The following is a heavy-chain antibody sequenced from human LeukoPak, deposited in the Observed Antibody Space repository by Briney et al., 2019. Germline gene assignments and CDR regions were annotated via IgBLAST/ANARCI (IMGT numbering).Heavy chain of an antibody. CDR3: ARDNGSGKYYFDY. CDR2: IYSGGST. J-gene: IGHJ4*02. D-gene: IGHD3-10*01. CDR1: GFTFSSNY. Sequence: PGGSLRLSCAASGFTFSSNYMSWVRQAPGKGLEWVSVIYSGGSTYYADSVKGRFTIARDNSKNTLYLQMNSLRAEDTAAYYCARDNGSGKYYFDYWGQGTLVTVSS. V-gene: IGHV3-66*02.